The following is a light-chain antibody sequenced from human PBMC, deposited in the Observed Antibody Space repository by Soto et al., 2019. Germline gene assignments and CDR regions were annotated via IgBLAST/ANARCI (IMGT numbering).Light chain of an antibody. J-gene: IGKJ1*01. V-gene: IGKV3-15*01. Sequence: EIVLTQSPATLSSSPGERATLSCRASQSIDTYLAWYQQKPGQAPRLLIYDASDRATSVPARFTGSGSGTEFSLTVSSLQSEDFAVYYCQQYNNWPWTFGQGTKVDIK. CDR3: QQYNNWPWT. CDR2: DAS. CDR1: QSIDTY.